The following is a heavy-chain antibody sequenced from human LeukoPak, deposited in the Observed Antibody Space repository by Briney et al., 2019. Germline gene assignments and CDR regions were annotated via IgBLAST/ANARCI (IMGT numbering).Heavy chain of an antibody. V-gene: IGHV3-53*01. J-gene: IGHJ5*02. D-gene: IGHD2-2*02. CDR1: GFTVSSNY. CDR2: IYSGGST. Sequence: GGSLRLSCAASGFTVSSNYMSWVRQAPGKGLEWVSVIYSGGSTYYADSVKGRFTISRDNSKNTLYLQMNSLRAEDTAVYYCARDRGCSSTSCYTLGWFDPWGQGTLVTVSS. CDR3: ARDRGCSSTSCYTLGWFDP.